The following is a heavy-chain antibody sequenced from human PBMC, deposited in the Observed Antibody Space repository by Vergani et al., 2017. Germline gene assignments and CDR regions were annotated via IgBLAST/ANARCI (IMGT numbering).Heavy chain of an antibody. J-gene: IGHJ6*02. D-gene: IGHD3-10*01. V-gene: IGHV4-61*02. CDR3: AREVARGVRLMDV. CDR1: GASVSRGTYY. Sequence: QVQLQESGPGLLKPSQTLSLTCTVSGASVSRGTYYWTWIRQPAGKKLEWIVRMYTSGHTIYNPSLESRVTMSVDTSKNQFSLKLSSVTAADTAVYYCAREVARGVRLMDVWGQGTTVTVSS. CDR2: MYTSGHT.